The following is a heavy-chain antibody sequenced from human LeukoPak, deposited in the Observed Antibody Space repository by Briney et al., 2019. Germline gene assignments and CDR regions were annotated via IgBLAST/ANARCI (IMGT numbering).Heavy chain of an antibody. CDR3: ARGRGDSRGTSFDS. V-gene: IGHV4-59*01. Sequence: AETLSLTCTGSGDSISIYYWSWIRQPPGKGGEWIGYIYYTGSTTYHPSLKSRLTISIDTSKNQFSLNLISLTAADTAVYYCARGRGDSRGTSFDSWGQGTLVTVSS. CDR1: GDSISIYY. D-gene: IGHD3-22*01. CDR2: IYYTGST. J-gene: IGHJ4*02.